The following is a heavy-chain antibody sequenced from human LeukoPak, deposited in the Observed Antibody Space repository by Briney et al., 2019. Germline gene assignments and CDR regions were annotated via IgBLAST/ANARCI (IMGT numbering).Heavy chain of an antibody. CDR3: ARRSSSGYYYGMDV. D-gene: IGHD6-13*01. CDR1: GFTVSNNY. V-gene: IGHV3-66*04. CDR2: IYSGGST. Sequence: PGGSLRLSCAASGFTVSNNYMSWARQAPGGGLKWVSVIYSGGSTKCADSVKGRFTISRDTSKNTLYLQMNSLRAEDTAVYYCARRSSSGYYYGMDVWGQGTTVTVSS. J-gene: IGHJ6*02.